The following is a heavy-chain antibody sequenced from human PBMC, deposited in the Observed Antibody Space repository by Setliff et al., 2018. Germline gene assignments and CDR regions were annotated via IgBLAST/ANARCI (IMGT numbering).Heavy chain of an antibody. V-gene: IGHV3-74*01. Sequence: GGSLRLSCAASGFPFSSYAIYWVRQAPGKGLEWVSRINSDGSTTNYADSVKGRFTISRDNAKNTLYLQMNSLRAEDTAVYYCVRGYCSSSSCYGTMGYWGQGTLVTVSS. D-gene: IGHD2-2*01. J-gene: IGHJ4*02. CDR3: VRGYCSSSSCYGTMGY. CDR1: GFPFSSYA. CDR2: INSDGSTT.